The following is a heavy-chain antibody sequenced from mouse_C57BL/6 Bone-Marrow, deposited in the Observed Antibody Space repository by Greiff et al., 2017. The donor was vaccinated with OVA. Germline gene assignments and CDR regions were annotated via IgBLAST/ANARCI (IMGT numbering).Heavy chain of an antibody. CDR2: IHPNSGST. CDR1: GYTFTSYW. CDR3: ARWSGYWYVDV. J-gene: IGHJ1*03. V-gene: IGHV1-64*01. Sequence: VQLQQPGAELVKPGASVKLSCKASGYTFTSYWMHWVKQRPGQGLEWIGMIHPNSGSTNYNEKFKSKATLTVDKSSSTAYMQLSSLTSEDAAVDYCARWSGYWYVDVWGTGTTVTVSS.